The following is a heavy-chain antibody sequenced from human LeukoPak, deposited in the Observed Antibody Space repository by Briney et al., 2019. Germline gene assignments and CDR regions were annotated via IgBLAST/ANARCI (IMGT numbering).Heavy chain of an antibody. CDR1: GGSFSGYY. Sequence: SETLSLTCAVYGGSFSGYYWSWIRQPPGKGLEWIGEINHSGSTNYNPSLKSRVTISVDTSKNQFSLKLSSVTAADTAVYYCARLRVGYYYYYMGVWGKGTTVTVSS. D-gene: IGHD3-3*01. CDR2: INHSGST. V-gene: IGHV4-34*01. CDR3: ARLRVGYYYYYMGV. J-gene: IGHJ6*03.